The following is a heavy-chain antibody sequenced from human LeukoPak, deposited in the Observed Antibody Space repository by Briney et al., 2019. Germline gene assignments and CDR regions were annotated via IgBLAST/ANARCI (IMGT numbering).Heavy chain of an antibody. CDR1: GFTFSSYA. D-gene: IGHD3-3*01. J-gene: IGHJ6*02. CDR2: ISYDGSNK. Sequence: GRSLRLSCAASGFTFSSYAMHWVRQAPGKGLEWVAVISYDGSNKYYADSVKGRFTISRDNSKNTLYLQMNSLRAEDTAVYYCARDPGSGYFLWGQGTTVIVSS. V-gene: IGHV3-30*04. CDR3: ARDPGSGYFL.